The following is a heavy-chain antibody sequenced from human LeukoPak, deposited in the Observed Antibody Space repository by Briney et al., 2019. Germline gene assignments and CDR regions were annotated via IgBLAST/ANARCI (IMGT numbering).Heavy chain of an antibody. CDR2: IYSGGST. J-gene: IGHJ3*02. CDR1: GFTVSSNY. D-gene: IGHD6-19*01. CDR3: ARDSSDSSGWYPGAFDI. V-gene: IGHV3-53*05. Sequence: GGSLRLSCAASGFTVSSNYMSWVRQAPGKGLEWVSVIYSGGSTYYADSVKGRFTISRDNSKNTLYLQMNSLRAEDTAVYYCARDSSDSSGWYPGAFDIWGQGTMVTVSS.